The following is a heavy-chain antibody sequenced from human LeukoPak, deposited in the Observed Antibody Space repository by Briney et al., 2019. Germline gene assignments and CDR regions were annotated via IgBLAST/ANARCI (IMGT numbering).Heavy chain of an antibody. V-gene: IGHV3-21*01. CDR3: ARGTLYCSGGSCYDVGGGDFDY. CDR2: ISSSSSYI. Sequence: PGGSLRLSCAASGFTFSSYSMNWVRQAPGKGLEWVSSISSSSSYIYYADSVKGRFTISRDNAKNSLYLQMNSLRAEDTAVYYCARGTLYCSGGSCYDVGGGDFDYWGQGTLVTVSS. D-gene: IGHD2-15*01. CDR1: GFTFSSYS. J-gene: IGHJ4*02.